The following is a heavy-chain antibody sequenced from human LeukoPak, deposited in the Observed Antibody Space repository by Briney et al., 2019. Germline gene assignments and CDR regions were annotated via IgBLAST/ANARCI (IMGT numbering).Heavy chain of an antibody. CDR2: IYYSGST. Sequence: SETLSLTCTVSGDSTSSSSYYWGWIRQPPGKGLEWIGYIYYSGSTNYNPSLKSRVTISVDTSKNQFSLKLSSVTAADTAVYYCAREGYSSSWSNWFDPWGQGTLVTVSS. CDR1: GDSTSSSSYY. J-gene: IGHJ5*02. CDR3: AREGYSSSWSNWFDP. V-gene: IGHV4-61*01. D-gene: IGHD6-13*01.